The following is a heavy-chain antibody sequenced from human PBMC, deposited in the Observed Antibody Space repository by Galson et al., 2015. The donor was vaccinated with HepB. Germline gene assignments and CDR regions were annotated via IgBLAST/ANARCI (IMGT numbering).Heavy chain of an antibody. Sequence: QSGAEVKKPWDSLKISCKASGYSFTNYWIGWVRQMPGKGLEWMGIIYPGDSEARYSPSFQGQVTISADKSISTAYLQWSSLKPSDTAMYYCARGTLYYMDVWGKGTTVTVSS. CDR3: ARGTLYYMDV. CDR2: IYPGDSEA. D-gene: IGHD1-7*01. J-gene: IGHJ6*03. CDR1: GYSFTNYW. V-gene: IGHV5-51*03.